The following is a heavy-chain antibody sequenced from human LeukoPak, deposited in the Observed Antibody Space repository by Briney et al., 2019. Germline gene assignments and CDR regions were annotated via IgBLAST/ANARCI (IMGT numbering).Heavy chain of an antibody. J-gene: IGHJ4*02. Sequence: PGGSLRLSCAASGFTFSSYGMHWVRQAPGKGLEWVAFIRYDGSNKYYADSVKGRFTISRDNSKNTLYLQMNSLRPEDTAVYYCATPRGIWGVSLDHWGQGTLVTVSS. CDR1: GFTFSSYG. CDR3: ATPRGIWGVSLDH. D-gene: IGHD3-10*01. CDR2: IRYDGSNK. V-gene: IGHV3-30*02.